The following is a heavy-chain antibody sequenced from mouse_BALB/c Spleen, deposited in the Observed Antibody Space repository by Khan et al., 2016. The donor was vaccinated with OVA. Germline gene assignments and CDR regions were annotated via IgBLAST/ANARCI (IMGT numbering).Heavy chain of an antibody. CDR3: VRGRAY. V-gene: IGHV3-2*02. CDR1: GYSITSDYA. D-gene: IGHD3-3*01. J-gene: IGHJ3*01. CDR2: ISYRGRT. Sequence: EVQLQESGPGLVKPSLSLSLTCTVTGYSITSDYAWNWIRQFPGHKLEWMGYISYRGRTSYTPSLQSRISITRDTSKNQFFLQLNSVTTEDTATYFCVRGRAYWGQGTLVTVSA.